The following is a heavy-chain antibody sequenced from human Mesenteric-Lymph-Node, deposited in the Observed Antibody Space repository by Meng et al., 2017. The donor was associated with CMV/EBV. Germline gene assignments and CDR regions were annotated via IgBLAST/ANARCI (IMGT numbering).Heavy chain of an antibody. CDR2: VSYDGSNK. J-gene: IGHJ6*02. D-gene: IGHD2-2*01. CDR1: GFTFSNYA. V-gene: IGHV3-30*04. CDR3: ARGGFFYCSSTSCLYYYYYYGMDV. Sequence: GGSLRLSCAASGFTFSNYAMHWVRQAPGKGLEWVAVVSYDGSNKYYADSVKGRFTISRDNSKNTLYLQMNSLRAEDTAVYYCARGGFFYCSSTSCLYYYYYYGMDVWGQGTTVTVSS.